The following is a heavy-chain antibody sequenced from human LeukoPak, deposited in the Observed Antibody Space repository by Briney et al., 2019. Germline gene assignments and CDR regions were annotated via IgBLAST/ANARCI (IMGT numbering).Heavy chain of an antibody. J-gene: IGHJ4*02. D-gene: IGHD5-24*01. CDR1: GYTFTGYY. CDR3: ARARRRDGYNARYFDY. Sequence: GASVKVSCKASGYTFTGYYVHWVRQAPGQGLEWMGWINPNSGGTNYAQKFQGRVTMTRDTSISTAYMELSRLRSDDTAVYYCARARRRDGYNARYFDYWGQGTLATVSS. V-gene: IGHV1-2*02. CDR2: INPNSGGT.